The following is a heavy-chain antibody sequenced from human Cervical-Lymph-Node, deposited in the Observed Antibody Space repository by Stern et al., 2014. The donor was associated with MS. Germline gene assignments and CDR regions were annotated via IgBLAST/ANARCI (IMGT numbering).Heavy chain of an antibody. CDR3: ARDTSSPERSDW. V-gene: IGHV3-53*01. D-gene: IGHD1-1*01. J-gene: IGHJ4*02. CDR1: GVTASRDY. Sequence: VQLVQSGGGVIQPGGSLRLSCTASGVTASRDYMTWVRQAPGKGLEWVSLITNVGSTFYTDSVKGRFTISRDDSKNTVYLHMTSLRAEDTAMYYCARDTSSPERSDWWGQGTLVTVSS. CDR2: ITNVGST.